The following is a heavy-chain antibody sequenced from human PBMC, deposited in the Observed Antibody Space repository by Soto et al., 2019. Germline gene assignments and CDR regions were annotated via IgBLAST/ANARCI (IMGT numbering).Heavy chain of an antibody. D-gene: IGHD1-26*01. CDR3: AHRSLSSGTYWDGGYFDY. J-gene: IGHJ4*02. CDR1: GFSLSTSGVG. Sequence: QITLNESGPPRVKPTQTLTLTCTFSGFSLSTSGVGVGWIRQPPGKALEWLVVIYWDDDKRYSPSLQNRLTITKDTSNNQVVLTLTNLDPVDTATYYCAHRSLSSGTYWDGGYFDYWGQGTLVTVSS. CDR2: IYWDDDK. V-gene: IGHV2-5*02.